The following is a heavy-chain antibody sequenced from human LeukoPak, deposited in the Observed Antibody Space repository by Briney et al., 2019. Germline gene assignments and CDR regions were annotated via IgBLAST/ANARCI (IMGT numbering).Heavy chain of an antibody. CDR1: GFTFSSYA. V-gene: IGHV3-23*01. Sequence: GGSLRLSCAASGFTFSSYAMSWVRQAPGKGLEWVSAISGSGSSTYYADSVKGRFTISRDNSKNTLYLQMNSLRAEDTAVYYCAKDLGYSSHTRDYWGQGTLVTVSS. D-gene: IGHD5-18*01. CDR3: AKDLGYSSHTRDY. CDR2: ISGSGSST. J-gene: IGHJ4*02.